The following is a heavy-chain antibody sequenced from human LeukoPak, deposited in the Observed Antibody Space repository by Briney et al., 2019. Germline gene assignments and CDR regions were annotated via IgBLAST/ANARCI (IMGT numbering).Heavy chain of an antibody. Sequence: GGSLRLSCAASGLTFRNYGMNWVRQPTGKGLQWVSAISGSGDSTYHADSVRGRFTVSRDNSKNTLYLQMKSLRAEDTAVYYCAKVTGSGSYLADAFDIWGHGTVVTVSS. J-gene: IGHJ3*02. V-gene: IGHV3-23*01. D-gene: IGHD3-10*01. CDR3: AKVTGSGSYLADAFDI. CDR2: ISGSGDST. CDR1: GLTFRNYG.